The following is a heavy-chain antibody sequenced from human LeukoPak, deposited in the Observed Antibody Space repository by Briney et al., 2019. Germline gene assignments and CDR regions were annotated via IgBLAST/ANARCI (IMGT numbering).Heavy chain of an antibody. Sequence: GGSLRLSCAASGFTFSSYAMHWVRQAPGKGLEWVAVISYDGSNKYYADSVKGRFIISRDNSKNTLYLQMNSLRAEDTAVYYCAKDPRPVGFDYWGQGTLVTVSS. J-gene: IGHJ4*02. CDR1: GFTFSSYA. CDR3: AKDPRPVGFDY. CDR2: ISYDGSNK. D-gene: IGHD6-6*01. V-gene: IGHV3-30-3*01.